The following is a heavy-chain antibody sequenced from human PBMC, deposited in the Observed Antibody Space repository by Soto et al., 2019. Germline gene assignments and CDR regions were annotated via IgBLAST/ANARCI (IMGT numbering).Heavy chain of an antibody. CDR2: MNPNSGNT. V-gene: IGHV1-8*01. CDR3: AGGGYCSSTSCYNYYYYMDV. CDR1: GYTFTSYD. D-gene: IGHD2-2*02. Sequence: GASVKVSCKASGYTFTSYDINWVRQATGQGLEWMGWMNPNSGNTGYAQKFQGRVTMTRNTSISTAYMELSSLRSEDTAVYYCAGGGYCSSTSCYNYYYYMDVWGKGTTVTVSS. J-gene: IGHJ6*03.